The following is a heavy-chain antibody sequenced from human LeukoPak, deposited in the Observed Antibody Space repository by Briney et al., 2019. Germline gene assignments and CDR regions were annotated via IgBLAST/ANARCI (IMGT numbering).Heavy chain of an antibody. J-gene: IGHJ4*02. V-gene: IGHV3-21*01. D-gene: IGHD3-10*01. CDR1: GFTLSSYS. CDR3: AREGEHYYGSVSYYKAFDY. Sequence: GGSLRLSCAASGFTLSSYSMNWVRQAPGKGLEWVSSTSSSSSYIYYADSVKGRFTISRDNAKNSLYLQMNSLRAEDTAVYYCAREGEHYYGSVSYYKAFDYWGQGTLVTVSS. CDR2: TSSSSSYI.